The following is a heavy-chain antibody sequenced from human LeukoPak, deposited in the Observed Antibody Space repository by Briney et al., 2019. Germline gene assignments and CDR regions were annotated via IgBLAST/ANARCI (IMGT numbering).Heavy chain of an antibody. D-gene: IGHD5-18*01. CDR1: GFTFSSYG. V-gene: IGHV3-30*02. CDR3: AKDIRGYTYGTSLDY. J-gene: IGHJ4*02. CDR2: IRYHGSNE. Sequence: GGSLRLSCAASGFTFSSYGMHWVRQAPGKGLEWVAFIRYHGSNEYYADSVKGRFTISRDNSRNTLYLQMNSLRVEDTAVYYCAKDIRGYTYGTSLDYWGQGTLVTVSS.